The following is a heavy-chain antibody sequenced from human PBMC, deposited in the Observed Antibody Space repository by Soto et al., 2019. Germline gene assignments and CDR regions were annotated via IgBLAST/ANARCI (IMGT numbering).Heavy chain of an antibody. CDR2: ISGSGGST. Sequence: GGSLRLSCAASGFTFSSYAMSWVRQAPGKGLEWVSAISGSGGSTYYADSMKGRFTISRDNSKNTLYLQMNSLRAEDTAVYYCAKGPNTFGGVIVPVDYWGQGTLVTVSS. V-gene: IGHV3-23*01. CDR3: AKGPNTFGGVIVPVDY. J-gene: IGHJ4*02. D-gene: IGHD3-16*02. CDR1: GFTFSSYA.